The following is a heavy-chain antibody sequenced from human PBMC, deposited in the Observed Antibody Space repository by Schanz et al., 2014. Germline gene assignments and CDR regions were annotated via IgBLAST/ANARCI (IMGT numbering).Heavy chain of an antibody. CDR2: IRGSGGGS. CDR1: GFTFSSYA. CDR3: AKIWKSLPIEVRPGWSDGMDV. D-gene: IGHD6-6*01. V-gene: IGHV3-23*01. J-gene: IGHJ6*02. Sequence: DVQLLESGGGLVQPGGSLRLSCAASGFTFSSYAMSWVRQPPGTGLEWVSKIRGSGGGSASAGSVKGQFTISRDNSKNTLYLQMNSLRAEDTSVDYGAKIWKSLPIEVRPGWSDGMDVWGQGTTVTVSS.